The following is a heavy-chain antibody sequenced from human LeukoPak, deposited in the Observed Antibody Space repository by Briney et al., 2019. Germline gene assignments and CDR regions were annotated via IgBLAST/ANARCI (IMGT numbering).Heavy chain of an antibody. J-gene: IGHJ4*02. CDR1: GGTFSSYA. D-gene: IGHD3-22*01. Sequence: SVKVSCKAPGGTFSSYAISWVRQAPGQGLEWMGGIIPIFGTANYAQKFQGRVTITTDESTSTAYMGLSSLRSEDTAVYYCARIYDSSGYSHFDYWGQGTLVTVSS. CDR3: ARIYDSSGYSHFDY. CDR2: IIPIFGTA. V-gene: IGHV1-69*05.